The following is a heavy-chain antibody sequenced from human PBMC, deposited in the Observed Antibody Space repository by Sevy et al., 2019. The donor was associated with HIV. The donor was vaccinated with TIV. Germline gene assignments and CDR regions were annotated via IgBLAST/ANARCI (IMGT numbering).Heavy chain of an antibody. V-gene: IGHV4-38-2*01. CDR1: SYSVGSDND. CDR2: IYRSGTT. J-gene: IGHJ5*01. CDR3: ARALGMATFGQIRFDS. D-gene: IGHD5-12*01. Sequence: SETLSLTCAVSSYSVGSDNDWGWIRQSPGKGLEWIGIIYRSGTTYYNPSLKSRVTISVDTSKNQFSLKLSSVTASDTAVYFCARALGMATFGQIRFDSWGQGTLVTVSS.